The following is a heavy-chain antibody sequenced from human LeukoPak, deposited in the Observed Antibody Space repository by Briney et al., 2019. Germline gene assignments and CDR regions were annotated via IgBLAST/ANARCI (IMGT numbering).Heavy chain of an antibody. CDR1: GGAFSSYA. CDR3: ARVLAWSQFDY. CDR2: IIPILGIA. J-gene: IGHJ4*02. Sequence: ASVKVSCKASGGAFSSYAISWVRPAPGQGLEWMGRIIPILGIANYAQKFQGRVTITADKSTSTAYMELSSLRSEDTAVYYCARVLAWSQFDYWGQGTLVTVSS. D-gene: IGHD3-3*01. V-gene: IGHV1-69*04.